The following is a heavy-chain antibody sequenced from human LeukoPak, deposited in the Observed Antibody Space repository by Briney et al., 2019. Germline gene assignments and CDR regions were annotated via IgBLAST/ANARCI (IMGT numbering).Heavy chain of an antibody. CDR1: GYTLTELS. CDR2: FDPEDGET. Sequence: ASVNVSCKVSGYTLTELSMHWVRQAPGKGPEWMGGFDPEDGETIYAQKFQGRVTMTEDTSTDTAYMELSSLRSEDTAVYYCANRYSSGWSYFDYWGQGTLVTVSS. CDR3: ANRYSSGWSYFDY. J-gene: IGHJ4*02. D-gene: IGHD6-19*01. V-gene: IGHV1-24*01.